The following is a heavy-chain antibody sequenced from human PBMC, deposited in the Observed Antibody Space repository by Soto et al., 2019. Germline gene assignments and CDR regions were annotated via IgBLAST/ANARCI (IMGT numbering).Heavy chain of an antibody. J-gene: IGHJ5*02. CDR2: IYYSGST. CDR3: ARHWAGYCSSTSCYKFDP. V-gene: IGHV4-39*01. D-gene: IGHD2-2*02. CDR1: GGSISSSSYS. Sequence: SETLSLTCTVSGGSISSSSYSGGWIRQPPGKGLEWIGSIYYSGSTYYNPSLKSRVTISVDTSKNQLSLRLSSVTAADTAVYYCARHWAGYCSSTSCYKFDPWGLGTLVTVSS.